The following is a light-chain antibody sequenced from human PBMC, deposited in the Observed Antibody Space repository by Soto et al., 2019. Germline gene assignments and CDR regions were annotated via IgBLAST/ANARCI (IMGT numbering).Light chain of an antibody. V-gene: IGKV3-20*01. CDR1: PSVSGSN. J-gene: IGKJ1*01. CDR2: GTS. Sequence: IMLSLSPGTVSLSKGERATLSCRASPSVSGSNLAWYQQKPGLAPRLLISGTSNRAAGIPDRFSGSGSGTDFTLTISRLEPEDFVVYYCQQYDSSLRTFGQGAKVDI. CDR3: QQYDSSLRT.